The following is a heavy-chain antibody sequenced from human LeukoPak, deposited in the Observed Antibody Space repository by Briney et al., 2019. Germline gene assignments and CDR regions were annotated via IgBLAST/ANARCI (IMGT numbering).Heavy chain of an antibody. D-gene: IGHD3-3*01. CDR2: IKHDGSGK. CDR1: GFAFSSYW. V-gene: IGHV3-7*01. CDR3: ARSPTYYDFWSGYKFIDY. Sequence: GGSLRLSCAASGFAFSSYWMSWVRQAPGKGLEWVANIKHDGSGKYYVDSVKGRFTISRDNVKNSLYLQMNSLRAEDTAVYYCARSPTYYDFWSGYKFIDYWGQGTLVTVSS. J-gene: IGHJ4*02.